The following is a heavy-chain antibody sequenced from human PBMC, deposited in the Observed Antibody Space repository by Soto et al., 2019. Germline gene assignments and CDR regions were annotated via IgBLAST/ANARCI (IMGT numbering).Heavy chain of an antibody. J-gene: IGHJ5*02. CDR2: IGHSGRT. CDR1: GVAMTYGGYS. V-gene: IGHV4-30-2*06. D-gene: IGHD3-10*01. CDR3: ARDMVRGNWFDP. Sequence: SETLSLTCSVSGVAMTYGGYSWSWIRQSPEKGLEWIGDIGHSGRTYYNPSLKSRLTLSLDTSKNQFSLDLSSVTAADTAVYYCARDMVRGNWFDPWGQGTLVTVSS.